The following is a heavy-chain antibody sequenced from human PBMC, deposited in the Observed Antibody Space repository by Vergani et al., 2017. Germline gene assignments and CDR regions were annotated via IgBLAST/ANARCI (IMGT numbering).Heavy chain of an antibody. V-gene: IGHV3-49*04. D-gene: IGHD5-18*01. CDR1: GFSFGDYA. CDR2: IRNKAYGGTT. CDR3: GRGRGYSFGYSDY. J-gene: IGHJ4*02. Sequence: EVQLVESGGGLVPPGRSLRLSCAASGFSFGDYAMTWVRQAPGKGLEWVAFIRNKAYGGTTEYAASVKCRFTISRDDSKRLAYLQLSGLKTEDTAVYFCGRGRGYSFGYSDYWGQGTLVTVSS.